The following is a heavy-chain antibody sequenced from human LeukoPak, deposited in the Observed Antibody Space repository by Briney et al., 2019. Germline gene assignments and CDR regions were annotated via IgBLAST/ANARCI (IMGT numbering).Heavy chain of an antibody. CDR2: IKQDGSEK. D-gene: IGHD1-26*01. CDR3: ARDLMGATHYFQH. V-gene: IGHV3-7*01. Sequence: GGSLRLSCAVSGFTFSSYWMSWVRQAPGKGLEWVANIKQDGSEKNYVDSVKGRFTISRDNAKNSLYLQMNSLRAEDTAVYYCARDLMGATHYFQHWGQGTLVTVSS. J-gene: IGHJ1*01. CDR1: GFTFSSYW.